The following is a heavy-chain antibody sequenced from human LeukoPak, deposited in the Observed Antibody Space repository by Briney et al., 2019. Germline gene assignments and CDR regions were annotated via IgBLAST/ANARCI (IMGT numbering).Heavy chain of an antibody. Sequence: GASVKVSCKASGGTFSSYAISWVPQAPGQGLEWMGGIIPIFGTANYAQKFQGRVTITGEASTCTAYMELSSLRSEDTAVYYCASRCSSTSCYSDLGYYYYMDVWGKGTTVTVS. J-gene: IGHJ6*03. CDR3: ASRCSSTSCYSDLGYYYYMDV. CDR2: IIPIFGTA. CDR1: GGTFSSYA. V-gene: IGHV1-69*01. D-gene: IGHD2-2*01.